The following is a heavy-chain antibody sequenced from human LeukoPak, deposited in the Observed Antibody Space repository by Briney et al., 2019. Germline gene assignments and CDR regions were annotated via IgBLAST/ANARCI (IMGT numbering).Heavy chain of an antibody. Sequence: VASVKVSCKASGYTFTDYDINWVRQAAGQGLEWMGWMNPNSGNTAYAQRFQGRVTMTRNTSISTAYMELTSLRSEDTAVYFCARFGYCTSTSCHGSFDPWGQGTLVTVSS. CDR2: MNPNSGNT. J-gene: IGHJ5*02. CDR1: GYTFTDYD. D-gene: IGHD2-2*03. CDR3: ARFGYCTSTSCHGSFDP. V-gene: IGHV1-8*01.